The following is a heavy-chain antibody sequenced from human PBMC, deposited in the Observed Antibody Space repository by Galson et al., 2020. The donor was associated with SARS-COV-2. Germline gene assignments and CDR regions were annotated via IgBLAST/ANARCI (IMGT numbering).Heavy chain of an antibody. D-gene: IGHD3-9*01. CDR2: ISSSSTII. CDR1: GFAFSTYS. Sequence: GESLKISCAASGFAFSTYSMNWVRQAPGKGLEWISYISSSSTIIYNADSVKGRFTISRDNARNSLYLQMNNLRAEDTAVYFCARELSRYDYILTVRPWGIDVWGQGTTVTVSS. J-gene: IGHJ6*02. CDR3: ARELSRYDYILTVRPWGIDV. V-gene: IGHV3-48*04.